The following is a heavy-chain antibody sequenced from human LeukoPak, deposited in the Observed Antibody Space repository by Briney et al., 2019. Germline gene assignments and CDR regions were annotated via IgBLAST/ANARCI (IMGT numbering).Heavy chain of an antibody. D-gene: IGHD6-19*01. Sequence: SETLSLTCTVSGGSISSHYWSWIRQPPGKGLEWIGYIYYSGSTNYNPSLKSRVTISVDTSKNQFSLKLGSVTAADTAVYYCARHVSSGWHRASPRIIDYWGQGTLVTVSS. CDR2: IYYSGST. V-gene: IGHV4-59*08. CDR3: ARHVSSGWHRASPRIIDY. CDR1: GGSISSHY. J-gene: IGHJ4*02.